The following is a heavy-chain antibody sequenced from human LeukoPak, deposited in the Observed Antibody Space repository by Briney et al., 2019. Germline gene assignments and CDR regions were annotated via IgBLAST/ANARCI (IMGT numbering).Heavy chain of an antibody. Sequence: TPSETLSLTCTVSGGSISSSYYYWGWIRQPPGKGLEWIGTFYYSGSTYYNPSLKSRVTISVDTSKNQFSLKLSSVTAADTAMYYCARHNGQYYYYYGMDVWGHGTTVTVSS. CDR1: GGSISSSYYY. CDR2: FYYSGST. D-gene: IGHD2-8*01. CDR3: ARHNGQYYYYYGMDV. J-gene: IGHJ6*02. V-gene: IGHV4-39*01.